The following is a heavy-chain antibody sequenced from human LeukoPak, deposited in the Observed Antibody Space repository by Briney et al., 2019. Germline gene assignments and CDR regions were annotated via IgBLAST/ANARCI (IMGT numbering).Heavy chain of an antibody. CDR2: IYYSGST. J-gene: IGHJ3*02. V-gene: IGHV4-39*07. D-gene: IGHD5-12*01. Sequence: SETLSLTCIVSGGSISSGTDYWGWIRQPPGKGLEWIGSIYYSGSTYYNPSLKSRVTISVDTSKNQFSLKLSSVTAADTAVYYCAKGSGYDPFPDAFDIWGQGTMVTVSS. CDR3: AKGSGYDPFPDAFDI. CDR1: GGSISSGTDY.